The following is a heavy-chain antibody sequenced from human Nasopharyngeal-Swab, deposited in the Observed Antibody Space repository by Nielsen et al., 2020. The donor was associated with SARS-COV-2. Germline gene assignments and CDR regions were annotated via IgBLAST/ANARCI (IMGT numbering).Heavy chain of an antibody. V-gene: IGHV3-23*01. CDR2: ISGSGGST. CDR3: AKDRGYDYVWGSYDY. J-gene: IGHJ4*02. D-gene: IGHD3-16*01. Sequence: ETLSLTCAVYGGSFSGYYWSWIRQPPGKGLEWVSAISGSGGSTYYADSVKGRFTISRDNSKNTLYLQMNSLRAEDTAVYYCAKDRGYDYVWGSYDYWGQGTLVTVSS. CDR1: GGSFSGYY.